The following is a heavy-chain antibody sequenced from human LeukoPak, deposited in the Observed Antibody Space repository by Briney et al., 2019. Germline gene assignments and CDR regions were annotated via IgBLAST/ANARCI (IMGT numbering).Heavy chain of an antibody. CDR3: ARVYSSSDGYYFDY. D-gene: IGHD6-13*01. CDR1: GYTFTGYY. V-gene: IGHV1-2*02. Sequence: WASVKVSCKASGYTFTGYYMHWVRQAPGQGLEWMGWINPNSGGTNYAQKFQGRVTMTRDTSISTAYMELSRLRSDDTAVYYCARVYSSSDGYYFDYWGQGTLVTVSS. CDR2: INPNSGGT. J-gene: IGHJ4*02.